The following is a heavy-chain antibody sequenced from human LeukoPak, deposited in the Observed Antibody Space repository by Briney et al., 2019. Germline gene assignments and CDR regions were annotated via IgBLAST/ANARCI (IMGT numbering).Heavy chain of an antibody. CDR2: INPSGGST. V-gene: IGHV1-46*01. D-gene: IGHD3-22*01. Sequence: GASVKVSCKASGYTFTSYYMHWVRQAPGQGLEWMGIINPSGGSTSYAQKFQGRVTMTRDMSTSTVYMELSSLRSEDTAVYYCAKARSGYDYQVEYWGQGTLVTVSS. CDR3: AKARSGYDYQVEY. CDR1: GYTFTSYY. J-gene: IGHJ4*02.